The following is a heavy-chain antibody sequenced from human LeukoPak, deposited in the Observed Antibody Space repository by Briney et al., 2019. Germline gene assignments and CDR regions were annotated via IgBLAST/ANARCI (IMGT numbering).Heavy chain of an antibody. D-gene: IGHD2-15*01. J-gene: IGHJ6*02. CDR2: IKSKTDGGTT. CDR3: TTDAGGGSYYYYGMDV. CDR1: GFTFSNAW. Sequence: PGGSLRLSCAASGFTFSNAWMSWVRQAPGKGLEWVGRIKSKTDGGTTDYAAPVKGRFTISRDDSKNTLYLQMNSLKTEDTAVYYFTTDAGGGSYYYYGMDVWGQGTTVTVSS. V-gene: IGHV3-15*01.